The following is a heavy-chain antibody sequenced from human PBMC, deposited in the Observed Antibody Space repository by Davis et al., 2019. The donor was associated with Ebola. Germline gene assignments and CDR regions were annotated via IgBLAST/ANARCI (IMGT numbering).Heavy chain of an antibody. CDR1: GFSFGDYA. CDR3: TRDLKQPPPSYYYGMDV. D-gene: IGHD6-13*01. V-gene: IGHV3-49*04. J-gene: IGHJ6*02. Sequence: SLKISCTASGFSFGDYAMSWVRQAQEKGLEWVGFIRSKAYGEKTAYAASVKGRFTISRDDSKSIAYLHMNSLKTEDTAVYYCTRDLKQPPPSYYYGMDVWGQGTTVTVSS. CDR2: IRSKAYGEKT.